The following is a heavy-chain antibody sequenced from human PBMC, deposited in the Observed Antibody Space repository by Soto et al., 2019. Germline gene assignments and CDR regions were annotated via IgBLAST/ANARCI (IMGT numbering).Heavy chain of an antibody. CDR1: GFTFSSYW. V-gene: IGHV3-7*03. CDR3: ARSYSSSWYNWFDP. Sequence: EVQLVESGGGLVQPGGSLRLSCAASGFTFSSYWMSWVRQAPGKGLEWVANIKQDGSEKYYVDSVKGRFTISRDNAKNSLYLQMNSLRAEDTAVYYCARSYSSSWYNWFDPWGQGTLVTVSS. J-gene: IGHJ5*02. CDR2: IKQDGSEK. D-gene: IGHD6-13*01.